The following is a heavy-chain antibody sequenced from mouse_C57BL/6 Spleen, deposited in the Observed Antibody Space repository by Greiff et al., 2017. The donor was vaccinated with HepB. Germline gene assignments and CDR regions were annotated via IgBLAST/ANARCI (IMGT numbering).Heavy chain of an antibody. CDR2: ISDGGSYT. J-gene: IGHJ4*01. Sequence: EVQVVESGGGLVKPGGSLKLSCAASGFTFSSYAMSWVRQTPEKRLEWVATISDGGSYTYYPDNVKGRFTISRDNAKNNLYLQMSHLKSEDTAMHYCARDQVVTGYYYAMDYWGQGTSVTVSS. CDR1: GFTFSSYA. CDR3: ARDQVVTGYYYAMDY. D-gene: IGHD1-1*01. V-gene: IGHV5-4*01.